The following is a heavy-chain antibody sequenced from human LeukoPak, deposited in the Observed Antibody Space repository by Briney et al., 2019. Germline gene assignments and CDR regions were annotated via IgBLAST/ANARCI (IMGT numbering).Heavy chain of an antibody. CDR1: GASVISGPHY. V-gene: IGHV4-61*01. CDR2: GVYPEST. D-gene: IGHD7-27*01. CDR3: ARDNWGSLDY. Sequence: SETLSLTCSVSGASVISGPHYWSWIRQPPGKGLDWIGYGVYPESTNYNPSLKSRVTISVDTSKRQFSLQLRSVTAADTAIYHCARDNWGSLDYWGQGILVTVSS. J-gene: IGHJ4*02.